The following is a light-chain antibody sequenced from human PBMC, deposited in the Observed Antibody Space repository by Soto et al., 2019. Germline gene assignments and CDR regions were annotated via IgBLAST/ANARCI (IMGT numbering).Light chain of an antibody. V-gene: IGLV2-8*01. CDR2: EVN. Sequence: QSVLTQPPSASGSPGQSVTISCTGTSSDVGASNYVSWYQQHPGKAPKHMISEVNKRPSGVPDRFSGSKSGNTASLTVSGLQAEDEADYYCSLSAGTKNMVFGGGTKLTVL. CDR3: SLSAGTKNMV. CDR1: SSDVGASNY. J-gene: IGLJ2*01.